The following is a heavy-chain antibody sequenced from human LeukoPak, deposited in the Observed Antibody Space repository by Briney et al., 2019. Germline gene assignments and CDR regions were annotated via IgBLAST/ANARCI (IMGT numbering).Heavy chain of an antibody. CDR1: GYSFTSYW. CDR3: ARQRFDYGYGMDV. J-gene: IGHJ6*02. Sequence: GESLKISCKGSGYSFTSYWISWVRQVPGKGLEWMGRIDPSDSYINYSPSFQGHVTISADKSISTAYLQWSSLKASGTAMYYCARQRFDYGYGMDVWGQGTTVTVSS. CDR2: IDPSDSYI. D-gene: IGHD3-16*01. V-gene: IGHV5-10-1*01.